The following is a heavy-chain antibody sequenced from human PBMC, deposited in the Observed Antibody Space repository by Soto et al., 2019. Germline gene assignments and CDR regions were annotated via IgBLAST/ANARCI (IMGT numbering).Heavy chain of an antibody. CDR2: IRSKANSYAT. D-gene: IGHD2-21*01. CDR1: GFTFSGSA. CDR3: TRNGGDVKGPYYYYGMDV. Sequence: GGSLRLSCAASGFTFSGSAMHWVRQASGKGLEWVGRIRSKANSYATAYAASAKGRFTISREYSKNTAYLQMNSLKTEDTAVYYCTRNGGDVKGPYYYYGMDVWGQGTTVTVSS. J-gene: IGHJ6*02. V-gene: IGHV3-73*01.